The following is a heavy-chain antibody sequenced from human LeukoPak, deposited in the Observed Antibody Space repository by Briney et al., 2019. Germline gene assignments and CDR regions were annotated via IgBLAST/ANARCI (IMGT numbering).Heavy chain of an antibody. CDR1: GYTFTSYD. CDR2: MNPNSGNT. Sequence: ASVKVSCKASGYTFTSYDINWVRQATGQGREGMGWMNPNSGNTVYAQKFQGRVTMTRDTSISTAYMELSSLRSEDTAVYYCARGKDGYNYVPDSWGQGTLVTVSS. CDR3: ARGKDGYNYVPDS. J-gene: IGHJ4*02. V-gene: IGHV1-8*01. D-gene: IGHD5-24*01.